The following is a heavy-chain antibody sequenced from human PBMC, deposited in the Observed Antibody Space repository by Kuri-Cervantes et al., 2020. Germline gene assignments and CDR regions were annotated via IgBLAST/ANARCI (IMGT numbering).Heavy chain of an antibody. J-gene: IGHJ4*02. CDR3: ARASDHDYEIDY. D-gene: IGHD4-17*01. Sequence: ASVKVSCKASGYTFTSYAMHWVRQAPGQRLEWMGWINAGNGNTKYSQKFQGRVTITRDTSTSTVYMELSSLRSEDTAVYYCARASDHDYEIDYWGQGTLVTVSS. V-gene: IGHV1-3*01. CDR2: INAGNGNT. CDR1: GYTFTSYA.